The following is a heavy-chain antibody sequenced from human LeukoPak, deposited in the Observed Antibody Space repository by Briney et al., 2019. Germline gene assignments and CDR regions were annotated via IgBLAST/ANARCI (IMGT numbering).Heavy chain of an antibody. J-gene: IGHJ4*02. CDR2: INSDGSST. CDR1: GLTFSSYW. D-gene: IGHD1-26*01. Sequence: GGSLRLSCAASGLTFSSYWMHWVRHAPGKGLVWVSRINSDGSSTSYADSVKGRFTISRDNAKNTLYLQMNSLRAEDTAVYYCARRSSGSPPYYFGYWGQGTLVTVSS. V-gene: IGHV3-74*01. CDR3: ARRSSGSPPYYFGY.